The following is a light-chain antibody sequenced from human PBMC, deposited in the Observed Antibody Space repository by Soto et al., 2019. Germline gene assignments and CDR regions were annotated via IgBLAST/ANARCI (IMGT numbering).Light chain of an antibody. J-gene: IGKJ3*01. CDR2: QTS. V-gene: IGKV1-5*03. CDR1: RDVRIY. CDR3: QQYYIYPPA. Sequence: DIQMTQSPSTLSASVGDRVTITCRASRDVRIYLAWYQQKPGKAPKLLMYQTSTLEAGVPSRFIGSGSETDFSLAISGLQPEDSATYFCQQYYIYPPAFGPGTKVEI.